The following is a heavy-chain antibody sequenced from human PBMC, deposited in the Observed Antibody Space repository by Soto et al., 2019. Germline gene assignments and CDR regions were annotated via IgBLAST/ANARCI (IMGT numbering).Heavy chain of an antibody. Sequence: EVQLLESGGGLVQPGGALRLSCAVSGFSFSTYGVTWVRQAPGKGLEWVSGVSGGSGTTHYPDSVKGRFTITGDTSKNTVYLQRNSLRFEDTAVYYCAKWNGYGDQWGQGTLVTVSS. J-gene: IGHJ4*02. CDR2: VSGGSGTT. V-gene: IGHV3-23*01. CDR3: AKWNGYGDQ. D-gene: IGHD1-1*01. CDR1: GFSFSTYG.